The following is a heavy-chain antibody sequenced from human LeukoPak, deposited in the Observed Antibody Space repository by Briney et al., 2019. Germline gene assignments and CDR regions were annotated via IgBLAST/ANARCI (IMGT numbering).Heavy chain of an antibody. CDR1: GYTFTGYY. D-gene: IGHD2-2*01. J-gene: IGHJ4*02. Sequence: ASVKVSCKASGYTFTGYYMHWVRQAPGQGLEWMVWISAYNGNTNYAQKLQGRVTMTNDTFTSTAYMELRSLRADDTAVYYCARDESVVVPAAAHWGQGTLVTVSS. CDR2: ISAYNGNT. CDR3: ARDESVVVPAAAH. V-gene: IGHV1-18*04.